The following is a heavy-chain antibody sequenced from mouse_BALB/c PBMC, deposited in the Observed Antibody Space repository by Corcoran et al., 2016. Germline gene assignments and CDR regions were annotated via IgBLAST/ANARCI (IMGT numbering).Heavy chain of an antibody. V-gene: IGHV14-3*02. Sequence: EVQLQQSGAELVKPGASVKLSCTASGFNIKDTYRHWGKQRPEQGLEWIGRIDPANGNTKYAPKFQGKATITADTSSNTAYLQLSSLTSEDTAVYYCANWDWYFDVWGAGTTVTVSS. J-gene: IGHJ1*01. CDR2: IDPANGNT. D-gene: IGHD4-1*01. CDR1: GFNIKDTY. CDR3: ANWDWYFDV.